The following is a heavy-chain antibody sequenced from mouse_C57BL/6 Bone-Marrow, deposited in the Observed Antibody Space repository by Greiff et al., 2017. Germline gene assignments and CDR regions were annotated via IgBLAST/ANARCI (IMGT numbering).Heavy chain of an antibody. CDR2: IYPGSGST. J-gene: IGHJ1*03. Sequence: VQLQQPGAELVKPGASVKMSCKASGYTFTSYWITWVKQRPGQGLEWIGDIYPGSGSTNYNEKFKSKATLTVDTSSSTAYMQLSSLTSEDSAVYYCARSGCGSRDWYFDVWGTGTTVTVSS. CDR1: GYTFTSYW. D-gene: IGHD1-1*01. CDR3: ARSGCGSRDWYFDV. V-gene: IGHV1-55*01.